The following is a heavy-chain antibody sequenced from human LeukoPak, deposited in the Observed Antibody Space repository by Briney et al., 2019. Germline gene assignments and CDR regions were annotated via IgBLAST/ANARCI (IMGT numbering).Heavy chain of an antibody. Sequence: ASVKVSCKASGYTFTGYYMHWVRQAPGQGLEWMGRINPNSSGTNYAQKFQGRVTMTRDTSISTAYMELSRLRSDDTAVYYCARVQQLPTGYYFDYWGQGTLVTVSS. V-gene: IGHV1-2*06. CDR2: INPNSSGT. CDR1: GYTFTGYY. CDR3: ARVQQLPTGYYFDY. J-gene: IGHJ4*02. D-gene: IGHD6-13*01.